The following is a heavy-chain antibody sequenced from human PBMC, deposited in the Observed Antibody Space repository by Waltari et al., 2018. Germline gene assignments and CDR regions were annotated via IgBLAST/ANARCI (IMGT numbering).Heavy chain of an antibody. CDR2: ISAYNGNT. CDR3: AKDADYGSGSNHFDY. Sequence: QIHLVQSGAEVKEPGASVRVYCKASGYIFNHYGICWVRQAPGQGLEWMGWISAYNGNTQYAPKFEGRVTMTTDTSTSTAYMELRSLRFDDTAVYYCAKDADYGSGSNHFDYWGQGTLVTVSS. CDR1: GYIFNHYG. J-gene: IGHJ4*02. D-gene: IGHD3-10*01. V-gene: IGHV1-18*01.